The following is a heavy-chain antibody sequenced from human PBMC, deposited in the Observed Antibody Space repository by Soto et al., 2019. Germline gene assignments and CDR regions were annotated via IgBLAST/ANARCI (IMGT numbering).Heavy chain of an antibody. V-gene: IGHV3-7*01. Sequence: PGGSLRLSCAASGFTFSSYWMSWVRQAPGKGLEWVANIKQDRSEKYYVDSVKGRFTISRDNAKNTLYLQMNSMRAEDTAVYYCAREPHHPYFDYWGQGTLVTVSS. CDR2: IKQDRSEK. J-gene: IGHJ4*02. CDR1: GFTFSSYW. CDR3: AREPHHPYFDY.